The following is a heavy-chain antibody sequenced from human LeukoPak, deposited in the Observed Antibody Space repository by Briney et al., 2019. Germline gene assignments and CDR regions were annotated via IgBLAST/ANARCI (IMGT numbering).Heavy chain of an antibody. V-gene: IGHV3-21*01. J-gene: IGHJ4*02. CDR2: ISSSSYI. D-gene: IGHD3-22*01. CDR3: ARDSGDSSGYPFDY. CDR1: GFTFSSYS. Sequence: PGGSLRLSCAASGFTFSSYSMNWVRQAPGKGLEWVSSISSSSYIYYADSVKGRFTISRDNAKNSLYLQMSSLRAEDTAVYFCARDSGDSSGYPFDYWGQGTLVTVSS.